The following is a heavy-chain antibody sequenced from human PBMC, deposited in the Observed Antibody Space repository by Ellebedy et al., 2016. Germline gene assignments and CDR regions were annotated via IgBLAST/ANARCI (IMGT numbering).Heavy chain of an antibody. J-gene: IGHJ5*02. V-gene: IGHV2-5*02. Sequence: SGPTLVQPPPSLTLTCPFPGFSLTTSGVGVGWIRQPPGKALEWLALIYWDDDKRYSPSLKSRLTITKDTSKNQVVLTMTNMDPVDTATYYCAHRRAAGTTTNWFNPWGQGTLVTVSS. D-gene: IGHD6-13*01. CDR1: GFSLTTSGVG. CDR3: AHRRAAGTTTNWFNP. CDR2: IYWDDDK.